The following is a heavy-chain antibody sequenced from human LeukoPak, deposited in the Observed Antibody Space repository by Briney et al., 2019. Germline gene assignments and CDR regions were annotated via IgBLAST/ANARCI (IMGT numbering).Heavy chain of an antibody. V-gene: IGHV3-23*01. Sequence: PGGSLRLSCAASGFTFSNYWMSWVRQAPGKGLEWVSAISGSGGSTYYADSVKGRFTISRDNSKNTLYLQMNSLRAEDTAVYYCAKDVDGIVVVPAAMFHYWGQGTLVTVSS. CDR1: GFTFSNYW. J-gene: IGHJ4*02. CDR3: AKDVDGIVVVPAAMFHY. D-gene: IGHD2-2*01. CDR2: ISGSGGST.